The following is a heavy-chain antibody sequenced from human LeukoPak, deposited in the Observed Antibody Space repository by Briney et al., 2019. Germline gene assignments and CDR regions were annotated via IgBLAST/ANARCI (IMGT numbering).Heavy chain of an antibody. CDR3: ARSRAFNSGAFDP. Sequence: PSETLSLTCTVSGGSISSSNYYWGWIRQSPGKGLEWIGSIYYSGSTYYNPSLKSRVTISIDTSNNQLSLKLKSVTATDTAVYYCARSRAFNSGAFDPWGQGSLVTVSS. CDR1: GGSISSSNYY. CDR2: IYYSGST. J-gene: IGHJ5*02. V-gene: IGHV4-39*01. D-gene: IGHD1-26*01.